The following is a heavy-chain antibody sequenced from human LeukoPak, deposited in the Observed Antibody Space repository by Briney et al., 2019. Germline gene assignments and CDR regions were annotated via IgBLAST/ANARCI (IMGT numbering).Heavy chain of an antibody. J-gene: IGHJ4*02. CDR2: IKQDGSEK. V-gene: IGHV3-7*01. Sequence: PGGSLRLSCAASGFTVSNYWMSWVWQAPGKGLEWVANIKQDGSEKHYVDSVRGRFTISRDGARNSMYLQLNSLRAEDTAVYYCAKVGAGWTYAFDCWGQGTLVTVSS. CDR3: AKVGAGWTYAFDC. D-gene: IGHD3-3*01. CDR1: GFTVSNYW.